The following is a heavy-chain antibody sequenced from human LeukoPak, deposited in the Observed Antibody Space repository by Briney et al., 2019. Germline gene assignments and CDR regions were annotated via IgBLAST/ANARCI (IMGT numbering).Heavy chain of an antibody. D-gene: IGHD3-3*01. V-gene: IGHV4-34*01. CDR3: ARGPLLIVLRFLEWYY. Sequence: PSETLSLTCAVYGGSFSGYYWSWIRQPPGKGLEWIGEINHSGSTNYNPSLKSRVTISVDTSKNQFSLKLNSVTAADTAVYYCARGPLLIVLRFLEWYYWGQGTLVTVSS. CDR2: INHSGST. J-gene: IGHJ4*02. CDR1: GGSFSGYY.